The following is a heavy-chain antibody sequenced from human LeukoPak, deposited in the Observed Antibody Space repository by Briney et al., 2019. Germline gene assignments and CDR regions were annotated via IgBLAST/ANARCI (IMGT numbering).Heavy chain of an antibody. D-gene: IGHD5-12*01. CDR3: PRDSPPYDRGDR. CDR1: VFTFSSYS. CDR2: ISYDGSNK. V-gene: IGHV3-30*03. Sequence: GGSLRLCCAASVFTFSSYSMNWVRQAPGKGLEWVAVISYDGSNKFYADSVKGRFTISRDSSNYTLYLQMNSLRVEDTAVYHCPRDSPPYDRGDRWGQGTLVTVSS. J-gene: IGHJ4*02.